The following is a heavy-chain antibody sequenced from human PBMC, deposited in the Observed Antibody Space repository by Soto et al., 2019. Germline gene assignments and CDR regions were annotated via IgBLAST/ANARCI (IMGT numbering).Heavy chain of an antibody. D-gene: IGHD2-2*01. CDR1: GDSVSSNSVA. CDR2: TYYRSKWYN. J-gene: IGHJ5*02. V-gene: IGHV6-1*01. CDR3: ARTLAYCSSTSCYAPWFDP. Sequence: SQTLSLTCAIPGDSVSSNSVAWNWIRQSPSRGLESLGRTYYRSKWYNDYAVSVKSRITINPDTSKNQFSLQLNSVTPEDTAVYYCARTLAYCSSTSCYAPWFDPWGQGTLVTVSS.